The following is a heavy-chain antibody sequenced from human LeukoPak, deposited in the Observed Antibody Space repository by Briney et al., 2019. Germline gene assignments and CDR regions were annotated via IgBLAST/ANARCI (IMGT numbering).Heavy chain of an antibody. D-gene: IGHD3/OR15-3a*01. Sequence: PGGSLRLSCAASGFTFSNIGMHWVRQAPGKGLEWVSSISISSLSIYYADSVKGRFTVSRDNAKNSLYLQMNSLRAEDTAVYYCASKTDFYYNYWGQGTLVTVSS. CDR1: GFTFSNIG. V-gene: IGHV3-21*01. J-gene: IGHJ4*02. CDR2: ISISSLSI. CDR3: ASKTDFYYNY.